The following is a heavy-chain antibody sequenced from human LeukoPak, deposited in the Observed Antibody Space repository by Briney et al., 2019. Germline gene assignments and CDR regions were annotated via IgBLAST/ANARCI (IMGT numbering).Heavy chain of an antibody. J-gene: IGHJ6*02. CDR1: GFTFNKYA. D-gene: IGHD3-10*01. Sequence: GGSLRLSCAASGFTFNKYAIHWARQAPGKVLEWVAVISNDGNTKIYANSVKGRFTISRYNAKNSLYLQMNSLRAEDTALYYCAREKTMVRGVIIRPLSYGMDVWGQGTTVTVSS. CDR3: AREKTMVRGVIIRPLSYGMDV. CDR2: ISNDGNTK. V-gene: IGHV3-30*04.